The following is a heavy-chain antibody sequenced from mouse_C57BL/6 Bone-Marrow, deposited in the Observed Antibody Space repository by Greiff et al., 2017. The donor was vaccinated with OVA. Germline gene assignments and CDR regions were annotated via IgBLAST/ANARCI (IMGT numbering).Heavy chain of an antibody. D-gene: IGHD1-1*01. V-gene: IGHV1-55*01. CDR2: IYPGSGST. CDR3: ARRYYGSSWYFDV. J-gene: IGHJ1*03. CDR1: CYTFTSYW. Sequence: QVQLQQPGAELVKPGASVKMSCKASCYTFTSYWITWVKQRPGQGLEWIGDIYPGSGSTNYNEKFKSKATLTVDTSSSTAYMQLSSLTSEDSAVYYCARRYYGSSWYFDVWGTGTTVTVSS.